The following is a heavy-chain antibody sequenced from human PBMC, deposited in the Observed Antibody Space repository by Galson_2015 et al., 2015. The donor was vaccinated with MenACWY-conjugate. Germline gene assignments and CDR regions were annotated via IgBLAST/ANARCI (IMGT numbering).Heavy chain of an antibody. V-gene: IGHV3-21*04. CDR1: GFSFTTSS. J-gene: IGHJ6*03. D-gene: IGHD2/OR15-2a*01. CDR3: ARGANIYFSPMVV. Sequence: LRLSCAASGFSFTTSSMTWVRQAPGKGLEWVSSITGTSTYIHYADSVKGRFTISRDNARNSASLQMNGLRAEDTAVYYCARGANIYFSPMVVWGKGTTVIVSS. CDR2: ITGTSTYI.